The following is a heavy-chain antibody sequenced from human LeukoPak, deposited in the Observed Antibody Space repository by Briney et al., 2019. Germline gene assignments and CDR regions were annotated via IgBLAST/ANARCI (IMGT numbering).Heavy chain of an antibody. CDR2: IYHSGST. J-gene: IGHJ5*02. CDR3: ARSPRGMVRGVRIWFDP. CDR1: GGSMSSGGYS. Sequence: SETLSLTCAVSGGSMSSGGYSWSWIRQPPGKGLEWIGYIYHSGSTYYNPSLKSRVTISVDRSKNQFSLKLSSVTAADTAVYYCARSPRGMVRGVRIWFDPWGQGTLVTVSS. V-gene: IGHV4-30-2*01. D-gene: IGHD3-10*01.